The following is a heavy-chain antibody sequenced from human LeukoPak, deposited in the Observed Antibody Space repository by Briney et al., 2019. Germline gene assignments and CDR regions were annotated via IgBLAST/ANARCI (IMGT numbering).Heavy chain of an antibody. Sequence: ASVKVSCKASGYTFTSYGISWVRQAPGQGLEWMGWISAYNGNTNYAQKLQGRVTMTTDTSTSTAYMELRSLRAEDTAVYYCARVGVPYDFWSGYSVYYYYMDVWGKGTTVTVSS. CDR1: GYTFTSYG. CDR2: ISAYNGNT. J-gene: IGHJ6*03. D-gene: IGHD3-3*01. V-gene: IGHV1-18*01. CDR3: ARVGVPYDFWSGYSVYYYYMDV.